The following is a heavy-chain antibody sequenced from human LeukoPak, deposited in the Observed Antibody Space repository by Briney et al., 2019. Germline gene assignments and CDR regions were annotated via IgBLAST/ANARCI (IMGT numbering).Heavy chain of an antibody. CDR1: GFTFRNAW. V-gene: IGHV3-11*06. J-gene: IGHJ4*02. D-gene: IGHD5-24*01. Sequence: PGGSLRLSCEGSGFTFRNAWMSWVRQAPGKGLEWISYIGIDSGNTNYADSVKGRFTISGDKAKNSLYLQMNSLRVEDTAVYYCARDYKYAFDNWGQGTLVTVSS. CDR3: ARDYKYAFDN. CDR2: IGIDSGNT.